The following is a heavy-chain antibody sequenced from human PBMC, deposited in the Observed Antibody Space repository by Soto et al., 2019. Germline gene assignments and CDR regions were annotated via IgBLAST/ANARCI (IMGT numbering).Heavy chain of an antibody. D-gene: IGHD3-3*01. Sequence: GGSLRLSXAASGFTVSNYWMNWVRQAPGKGLVWVSHIKNDGTTSYADSVEGRFTVSRDDAKNSFYLQMNSLRADDTAVYYCAKDRGEEGLKFLEWFGGMDVWGHGTTVTVSS. CDR1: GFTVSNYW. V-gene: IGHV3-74*01. CDR2: IKNDGTT. CDR3: AKDRGEEGLKFLEWFGGMDV. J-gene: IGHJ6*02.